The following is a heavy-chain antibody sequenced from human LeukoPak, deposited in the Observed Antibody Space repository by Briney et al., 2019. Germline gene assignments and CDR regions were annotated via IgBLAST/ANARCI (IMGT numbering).Heavy chain of an antibody. D-gene: IGHD2-15*01. CDR1: FSSFNKAW. Sequence: GGSLRLSCAGSFSSFNKAWMNWVRQAPGKGLEWVGRMKSTTDGGSTDYAAPVKGRFIISRDDSGKMAYLEMNRLKIEDTAVYYCSTHPTSGFWGQGTLVTVSS. J-gene: IGHJ4*02. CDR3: STHPTSGF. CDR2: MKSTTDGGST. V-gene: IGHV3-15*07.